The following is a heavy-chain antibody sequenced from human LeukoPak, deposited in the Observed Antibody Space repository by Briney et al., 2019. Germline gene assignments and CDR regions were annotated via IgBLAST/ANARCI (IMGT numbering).Heavy chain of an antibody. D-gene: IGHD2-2*01. CDR1: GFTFSDYY. CDR3: ARDGRYCSSASCSPYYYYYMDV. CDR2: ISSSGSTM. J-gene: IGHJ6*03. V-gene: IGHV3-11*04. Sequence: GGSLRLSCAASGFTFSDYYMSWIRQAPGKGLEWVSYISSSGSTMYYADSVKGRFTISRDNARNSLYLQMNSLRAEDTAVYYCARDGRYCSSASCSPYYYYYMDVWGKGTTVTVSS.